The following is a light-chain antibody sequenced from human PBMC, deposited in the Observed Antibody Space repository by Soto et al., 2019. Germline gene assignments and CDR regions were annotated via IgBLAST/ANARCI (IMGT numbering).Light chain of an antibody. V-gene: IGKV3-20*01. CDR3: QQYGSSGT. CDR1: QSVSNNY. CDR2: GAS. Sequence: EIVLTQSPDTLSLSPWERATLSCSASQSVSNNYLAWYQQKPGQAPRLLIYGASNRATGIPDRFSGSGSGTDFTLTISRLEPEDFAVYYCQQYGSSGTFGQGTKVDIK. J-gene: IGKJ1*01.